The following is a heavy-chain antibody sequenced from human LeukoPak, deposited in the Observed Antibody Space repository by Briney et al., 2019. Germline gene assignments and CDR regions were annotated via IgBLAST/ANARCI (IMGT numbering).Heavy chain of an antibody. V-gene: IGHV7-4-1*02. J-gene: IGHJ4*02. CDR2: INTKTGNP. Sequence: ASVKVSCKASGDTFTNYPMNWVRQAPGQGLDWMGWINTKTGNPTYAQGFTGRFVFSLDTSVSTTYLQISSLKAEDTAVYYCARTRTAAAGIGIDFWGQGTLVTVSS. CDR1: GDTFTNYP. CDR3: ARTRTAAAGIGIDF. D-gene: IGHD6-13*01.